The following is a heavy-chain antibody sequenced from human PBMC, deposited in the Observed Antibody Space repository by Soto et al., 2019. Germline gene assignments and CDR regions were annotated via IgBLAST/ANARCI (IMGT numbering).Heavy chain of an antibody. J-gene: IGHJ6*02. V-gene: IGHV3-23*01. CDR3: AESHSMDV. CDR1: GFTFRTYA. CDR2: ISGSGGST. Sequence: EVQLLESGGGLVQPGGSLRLSCAASGFTFRTYAMTWVRQAPGKGLEWVSIISGSGGSTYYADSVKGRFTISRDNSKNTLYLQMNSLRAEDTAVYYCAESHSMDVWGQGTTVTVSS.